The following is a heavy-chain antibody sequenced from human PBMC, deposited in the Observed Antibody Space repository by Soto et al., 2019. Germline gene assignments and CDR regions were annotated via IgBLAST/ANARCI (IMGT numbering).Heavy chain of an antibody. Sequence: QVQLQQWGAGLLKPSETLSLTCVVNGGSFSGYYWSWVRLPPGKGLEWIGEINHRGIPDSNPSLKSRVTISVVGSRNQHSLNLTSVTAADTAVYFCARARSSVPSSRGIGYYGMDVWGHGTTVTVSS. CDR3: ARARSSVPSSRGIGYYGMDV. J-gene: IGHJ6*02. CDR2: INHRGIP. V-gene: IGHV4-34*01. D-gene: IGHD2-2*03. CDR1: GGSFSGYY.